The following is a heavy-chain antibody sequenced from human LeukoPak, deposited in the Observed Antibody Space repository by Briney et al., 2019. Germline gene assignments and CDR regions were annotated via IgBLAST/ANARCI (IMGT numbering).Heavy chain of an antibody. V-gene: IGHV1-8*01. D-gene: IGHD2-15*01. CDR3: QVGCGGSCYSRDAFDI. J-gene: IGHJ3*02. CDR1: GYTFTRYD. CDR2: MNPNSGNT. Sequence: ASVKVSCKASGYTFTRYDINWVRQATGQGLEWMGWMNPNSGNTGYAQKFQGRVTMTRNTSISTAYMELSSLRSEDTAVYYCQVGCGGSCYSRDAFDIWGQGTMVTVSS.